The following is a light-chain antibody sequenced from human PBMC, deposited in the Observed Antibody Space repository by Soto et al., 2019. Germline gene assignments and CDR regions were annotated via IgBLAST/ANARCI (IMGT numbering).Light chain of an antibody. V-gene: IGLV2-14*01. CDR2: DVS. CDR1: SSDVGGYNY. J-gene: IGLJ2*01. Sequence: QSALTQPASVSGSPGQSITISCTGTSSDVGGYNYVSWYQQHPGKAPKLMIYDVSNRPSGVSNRFSGSKSGNTASLTISGLQAEDEADYYCSSYTSSREFGGGTKVTVL. CDR3: SSYTSSRE.